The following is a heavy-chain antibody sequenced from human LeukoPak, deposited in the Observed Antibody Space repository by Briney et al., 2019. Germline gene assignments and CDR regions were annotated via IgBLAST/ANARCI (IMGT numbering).Heavy chain of an antibody. CDR3: ARDYYYGSGSYSVDY. J-gene: IGHJ4*02. CDR1: GFTFSSYA. D-gene: IGHD3-10*01. CDR2: ISYDGSNK. Sequence: GRSLRLSCAASGFTFSSYAMHWVRQAPGKGLEWVAVISYDGSNKYYADSVKGRFTISRDNSKITLYLQMNSLRAEDTAVYYCARDYYYGSGSYSVDYWGQGTLVTVSS. V-gene: IGHV3-30-3*01.